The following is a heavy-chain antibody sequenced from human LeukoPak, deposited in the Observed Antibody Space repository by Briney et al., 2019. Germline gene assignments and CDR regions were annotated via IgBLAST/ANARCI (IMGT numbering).Heavy chain of an antibody. CDR2: IYHSGST. V-gene: IGHV4-38-2*02. Sequence: SETLSLTCTVSGYSLSSGYYWGWIRQPPGKGLEGIGSIYHSGSTYYNASLKRQVSISIDTSKNQFSLKLTSVTAADTAVYYCARQTGSGLFILPGGQGTLVTVSS. D-gene: IGHD3/OR15-3a*01. J-gene: IGHJ4*02. CDR3: ARQTGSGLFILP. CDR1: GYSLSSGYY.